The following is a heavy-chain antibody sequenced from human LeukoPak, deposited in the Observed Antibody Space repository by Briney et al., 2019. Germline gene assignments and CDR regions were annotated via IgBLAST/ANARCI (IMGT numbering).Heavy chain of an antibody. V-gene: IGHV4-59*08. CDR2: IYYSGST. Sequence: NPSETLSLTCTVSGGSISSYYWSWIRQPPGKGLEWIGYIYYSGSTNYNPSLKSRVTISVDTSKNQFSLKLSSVTAADTAVYYCARRPDYYDSSGIWYFDLWGRGTLVTVSS. CDR3: ARRPDYYDSSGIWYFDL. D-gene: IGHD3-22*01. CDR1: GGSISSYY. J-gene: IGHJ2*01.